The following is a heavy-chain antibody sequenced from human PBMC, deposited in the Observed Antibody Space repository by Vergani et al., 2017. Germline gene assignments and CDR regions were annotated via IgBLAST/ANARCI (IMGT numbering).Heavy chain of an antibody. V-gene: IGHV3-23*01. J-gene: IGHJ4*02. CDR2: ISGSGGST. D-gene: IGHD5-24*01. CDR3: AKVQGRWLQLNYFDY. CDR1: GFTFSSYA. Sequence: EVQLLESGGGLVQPGGSLRLSCAASGFTFSSYAMSWVRQAPGKGLELVSAISGSGGSTYYADSVKGRFTISRDNSKNTLYLQMNSLRAEDTAVYYCAKVQGRWLQLNYFDYWGQGTLVTVSS.